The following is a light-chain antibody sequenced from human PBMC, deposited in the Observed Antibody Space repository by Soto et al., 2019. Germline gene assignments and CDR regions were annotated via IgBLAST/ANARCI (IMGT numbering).Light chain of an antibody. J-gene: IGKJ5*01. CDR1: QSVSSSS. Sequence: ETLLTQSTGTLSLSPGERATLSCRASQSVSSSSLAWYQQRPGQAPRLLIYGTSSRATGIPDRFSGSGSGTDFTLTISRLEPEDFAVYFCQRYGSSPLITFGQGTRLEI. V-gene: IGKV3-20*01. CDR3: QRYGSSPLIT. CDR2: GTS.